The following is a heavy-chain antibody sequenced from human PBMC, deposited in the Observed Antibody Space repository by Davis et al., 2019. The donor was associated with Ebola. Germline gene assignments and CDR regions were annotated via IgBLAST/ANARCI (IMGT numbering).Heavy chain of an antibody. D-gene: IGHD6-6*01. CDR3: ARDLRSSSFNYYYYYYMDV. Sequence: PSETLSLTCTVSGGSISSYYWSWIRQPPGKGLEWIGYIYYSGSTNYNPSLKSRVTISVDTSKNQFSLKLSSVTAADTAVYYCARDLRSSSFNYYYYYYMDVWGKGTTVTVSS. CDR1: GGSISSYY. V-gene: IGHV4-59*01. CDR2: IYYSGST. J-gene: IGHJ6*03.